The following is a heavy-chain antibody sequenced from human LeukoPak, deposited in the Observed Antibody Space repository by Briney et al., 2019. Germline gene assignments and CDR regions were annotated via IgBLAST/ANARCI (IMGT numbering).Heavy chain of an antibody. D-gene: IGHD3-9*01. J-gene: IGHJ3*02. Sequence: SVKVSCKASGGTFSSYTINWVRQAPGQGLEWMGGIIPIFGSAKYAQKFQGRVTVTADESTSTAYMELSSLRSEDTAVYYCARGQSEDILTGDAFDIWGQGTMVTVSS. CDR1: GGTFSSYT. CDR2: IIPIFGSA. CDR3: ARGQSEDILTGDAFDI. V-gene: IGHV1-69*13.